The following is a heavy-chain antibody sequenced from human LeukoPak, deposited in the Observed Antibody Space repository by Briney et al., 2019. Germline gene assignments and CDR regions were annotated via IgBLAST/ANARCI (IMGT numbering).Heavy chain of an antibody. CDR2: INHSGST. Sequence: SETLSLTCAVYGGSFSGYYWSWIRQPPGKGLEWIGEINHSGSTNYNPSLKSRVTISVDTSKNQFSLKLSSVTAADTAVYYCARGNYYFDYWGQGTLATVSS. J-gene: IGHJ4*02. CDR3: ARGNYYFDY. CDR1: GGSFSGYY. V-gene: IGHV4-34*01. D-gene: IGHD1-1*01.